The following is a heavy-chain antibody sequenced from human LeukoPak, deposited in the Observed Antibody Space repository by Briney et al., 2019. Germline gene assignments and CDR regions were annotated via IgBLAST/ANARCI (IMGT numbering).Heavy chain of an antibody. CDR1: GFTFSSYW. D-gene: IGHD3-3*01. CDR2: INSDGSST. CDR3: ASEKYDFWSGYPDY. V-gene: IGHV3-74*01. J-gene: IGHJ4*02. Sequence: GGSLRLSCAASGFTFSSYWMHWVRQAPGKGLVWVSRINSDGSSTSYADSVEGRFTISRDNAKKTLYLQMNSLRAEDTAVYYCASEKYDFWSGYPDYWGQGTLVTVSS.